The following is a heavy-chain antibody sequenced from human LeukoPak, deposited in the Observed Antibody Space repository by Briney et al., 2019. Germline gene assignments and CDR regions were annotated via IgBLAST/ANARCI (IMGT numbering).Heavy chain of an antibody. D-gene: IGHD5-12*01. CDR1: GYTFTSYY. CDR3: ARGRSGYDSYYYYYGMDV. CDR2: MNPNSGNT. V-gene: IGHV1-8*01. J-gene: IGHJ6*02. Sequence: ASVKVSCKASGYTFTSYYINWVRQATGQGLEWMGWMNPNSGNTGYAQKFQGRVTMTRNTSISTAYMELSSLRSEDTAVYYCARGRSGYDSYYYYYGMDVWGQGTTLTVSS.